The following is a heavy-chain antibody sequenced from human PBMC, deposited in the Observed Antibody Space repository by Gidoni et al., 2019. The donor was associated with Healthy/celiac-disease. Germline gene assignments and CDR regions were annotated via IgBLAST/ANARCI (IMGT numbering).Heavy chain of an antibody. Sequence: EVHLVESGVGLVQPGGSLRLSFSASGFTFINYAMSWFRQAPGKGREWVSAISGSCGSTYYADSVKGRFTISRDNSKNTMYLQMNSLRAEDTAVYYCAKDEGRSLKEEDWFDPWGQGTLVTVSS. V-gene: IGHV3-23*04. CDR3: AKDEGRSLKEEDWFDP. CDR1: GFTFINYA. CDR2: ISGSCGST. J-gene: IGHJ5*02.